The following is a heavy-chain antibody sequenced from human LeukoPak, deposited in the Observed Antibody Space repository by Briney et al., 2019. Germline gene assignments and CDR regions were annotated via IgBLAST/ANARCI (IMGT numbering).Heavy chain of an antibody. V-gene: IGHV2-5*02. CDR2: IYWDDDK. CDR1: GFSLSTSGGG. D-gene: IGHD4-17*01. J-gene: IGHJ4*02. Sequence: SGPTLVKPTQTLTLTCTFTGFSLSTSGGGVGWIRQPPGKVLEWLALIYWDDDKRYSPSLKSRLTITKDTSKTQVVLTMTNVDPVDTATYYCAHRHGYGQVRYWGQGTLVTVSS. CDR3: AHRHGYGQVRY.